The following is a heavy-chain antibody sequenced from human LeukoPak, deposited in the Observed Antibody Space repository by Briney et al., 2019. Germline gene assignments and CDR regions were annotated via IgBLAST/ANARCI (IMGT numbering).Heavy chain of an antibody. D-gene: IGHD2/OR15-2a*01. CDR3: AREGPRGNSQFDY. CDR2: ISYDGSNK. V-gene: IGHV3-30*03. CDR1: GFTFSSYG. Sequence: PGGSLRLSCAASGFTFSSYGMHWVRQAPGKGLEWVAVISYDGSNKYYTDSVRGRFTISRENTQNTLYLQMNSLRVEDTALYYCAREGPRGNSQFDYWGQGTLVTVSS. J-gene: IGHJ4*02.